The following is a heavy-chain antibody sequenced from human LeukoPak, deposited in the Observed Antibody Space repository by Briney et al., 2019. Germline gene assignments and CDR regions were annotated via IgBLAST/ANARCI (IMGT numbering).Heavy chain of an antibody. CDR3: ARMISSSWDDY. V-gene: IGHV1-58*01. CDR1: GFTFSTSA. CDR2: IIAGSGAT. J-gene: IGHJ4*02. Sequence: GTSVKVSCKTSGFTFSTSAVQWVRQARGQRLEWIGWIIAGSGATNYAQSLQGRITITRDTSASTAYMELSSLRSEDTAVYYCARMISSSWDDYWGQGTLVTVSS. D-gene: IGHD6-13*01.